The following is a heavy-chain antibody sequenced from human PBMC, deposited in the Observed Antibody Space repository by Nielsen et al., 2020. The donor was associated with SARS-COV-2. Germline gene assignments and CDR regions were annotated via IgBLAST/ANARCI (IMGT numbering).Heavy chain of an antibody. CDR3: AREELVGYYYDSLRAFDI. J-gene: IGHJ3*02. V-gene: IGHV1-2*06. D-gene: IGHD3-22*01. CDR2: INPNSGGT. Sequence: ASVKVSCKASGYTFTGYYMHWVRQAPGQGLEWMGRINPNSGGTNYAQKFQGRVTMTRDTSANTVYMELSSLRSEDTAVYYCAREELVGYYYDSLRAFDIWGQGTMVTVSS. CDR1: GYTFTGYY.